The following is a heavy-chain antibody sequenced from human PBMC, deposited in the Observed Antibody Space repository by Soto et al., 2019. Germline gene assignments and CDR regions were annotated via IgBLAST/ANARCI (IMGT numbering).Heavy chain of an antibody. Sequence: GGSLRLSCAASGFTFSSYGMHWVRQAPGKGLEWVAVISYDGSNKYYADSVKGRFTISRDNSKNTLYLQMNNLRAEDTAVYYCAKENYGMDVWGQGTTVTVSS. V-gene: IGHV3-30*18. CDR2: ISYDGSNK. J-gene: IGHJ6*02. CDR3: AKENYGMDV. CDR1: GFTFSSYG.